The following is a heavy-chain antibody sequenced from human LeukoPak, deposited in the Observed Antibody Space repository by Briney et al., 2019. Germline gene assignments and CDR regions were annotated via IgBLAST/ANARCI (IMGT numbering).Heavy chain of an antibody. J-gene: IGHJ6*02. V-gene: IGHV1-8*01. CDR1: GYTFTSYD. Sequence: ASVKLSCKASGYTFTSYDINWVRQATGQGLEWMGWMNPNSGNTVYAQKFQGRGTMTRNTSISTAYMELSSLRSEDTAVYYCARDRGCAVAGTDYYYYGMDVWGQGTTVTVSS. CDR2: MNPNSGNT. D-gene: IGHD6-19*01. CDR3: ARDRGCAVAGTDYYYYGMDV.